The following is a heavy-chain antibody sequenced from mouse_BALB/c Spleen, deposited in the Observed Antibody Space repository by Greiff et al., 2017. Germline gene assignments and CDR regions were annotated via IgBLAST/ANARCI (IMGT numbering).Heavy chain of an antibody. J-gene: IGHJ3*01. CDR3: ADGFAY. V-gene: IGHV14-3*02. CDR1: GFNIKDTY. Sequence: EVQLVESGAELVKPGASVKLSCTASGFNIKDTYMHWVKQRPEQGLEWIGRIDPANGNTKYDPKFQGKATITADTSSNTAYLQLSSLTSEDTAVYYCADGFAYWGQGTLVTVSA. CDR2: IDPANGNT.